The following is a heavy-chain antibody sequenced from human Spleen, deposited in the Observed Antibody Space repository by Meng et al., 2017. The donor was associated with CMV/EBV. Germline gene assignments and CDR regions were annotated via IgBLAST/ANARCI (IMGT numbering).Heavy chain of an antibody. V-gene: IGHV4-34*01. D-gene: IGHD2-21*02. CDR1: SSSFTFYS. CDR3: ARVGAYCGGDCYHPR. CDR2: FSPRAST. Sequence: LSLPFSFSSSSFTFYSCPFLRHPPAPLLSFLCLFSPRASTNYKPYLKSGVTISVDESKNKFSLRLSSVTAADTAVYYCARVGAYCGGDCYHPRWGQGTLVTVSS. J-gene: IGHJ4*02.